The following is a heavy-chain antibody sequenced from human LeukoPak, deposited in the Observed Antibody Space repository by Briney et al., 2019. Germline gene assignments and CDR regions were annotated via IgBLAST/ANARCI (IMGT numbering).Heavy chain of an antibody. CDR2: IKSKTDGGTP. J-gene: IGHJ4*02. CDR1: GFTFSNAW. Sequence: GGSLRLSCAASGFTFSNAWMSWVRQAPGKGLEWVGRIKSKTDGGTPDYAAPAKGRFTISRDDSKNTLYLQMNSLKTEDTAVYYCTTAEYGIAMVRGVWGQGTLVTVSS. V-gene: IGHV3-15*01. CDR3: TTAEYGIAMVRGV. D-gene: IGHD3-10*01.